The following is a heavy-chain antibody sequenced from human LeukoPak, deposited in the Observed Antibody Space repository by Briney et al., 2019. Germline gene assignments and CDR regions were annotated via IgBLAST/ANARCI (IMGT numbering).Heavy chain of an antibody. CDR3: ARDLTYYDFWSVPGWFDP. Sequence: ASVKVSCKASGGTFSSYAISWVRQAPGQGLEWMGWINPNSGGTNYAQKFQGRVTMTRDTSISTAYMELSRLRSDDTAVYYCARDLTYYDFWSVPGWFDPWGQGTLVTVSS. V-gene: IGHV1-2*02. J-gene: IGHJ5*02. D-gene: IGHD3-3*01. CDR1: GGTFSSYA. CDR2: INPNSGGT.